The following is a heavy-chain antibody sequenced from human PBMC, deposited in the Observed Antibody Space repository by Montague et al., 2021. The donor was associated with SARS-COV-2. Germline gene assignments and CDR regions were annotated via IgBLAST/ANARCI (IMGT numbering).Heavy chain of an antibody. CDR2: IYTSGST. CDR1: GASITIGTYY. D-gene: IGHD5-24*01. Sequence: TLSLTCAVSGASITIGTYYWSWIRQPAGKGLKWIGRIYTSGSTNYNPSLRGRVAISMDTSLNQFSLNLDSVTAADTGVYYCVRDFPTIGSYGMDVWAKGPRSPSP. V-gene: IGHV4-61*02. J-gene: IGHJ6*02. CDR3: VRDFPTIGSYGMDV.